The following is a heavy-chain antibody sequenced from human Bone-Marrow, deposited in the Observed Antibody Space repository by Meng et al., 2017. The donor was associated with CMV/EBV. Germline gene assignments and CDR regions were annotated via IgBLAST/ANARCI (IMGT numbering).Heavy chain of an antibody. CDR2: INSEGTSR. V-gene: IGHV3-74*01. J-gene: IGHJ5*02. Sequence: GGSLRLSCAASGFTFSNYWMHWVRQVPGQGLVWVSRINSEGTSRSYAGSVKGRFTISRDNSKNTLYLQMNSLRAEDTAVYYCARDRVQYCSSTSCPNWFDPWGQGTLVTVSS. D-gene: IGHD2-2*01. CDR1: GFTFSNYW. CDR3: ARDRVQYCSSTSCPNWFDP.